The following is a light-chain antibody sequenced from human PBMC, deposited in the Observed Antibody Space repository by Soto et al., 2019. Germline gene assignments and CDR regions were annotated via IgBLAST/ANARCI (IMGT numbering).Light chain of an antibody. V-gene: IGKV3-11*01. CDR3: QHLRNWPRT. CDR1: PSVSSY. J-gene: IGKJ2*01. CDR2: GAS. Sequence: EIVLTQSPSTLSLSPGERATLSCRASPSVSSYLAWYQQKPVQAPRLLIYGASNRATGIPARFSGSGSGTDFTLTNSSLEPEDFEVYYCQHLRNWPRTFGQGTKLEIK.